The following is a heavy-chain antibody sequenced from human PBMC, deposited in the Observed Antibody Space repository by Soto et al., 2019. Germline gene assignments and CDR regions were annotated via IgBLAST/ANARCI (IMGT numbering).Heavy chain of an antibody. V-gene: IGHV3-9*01. J-gene: IGHJ4*02. Sequence: EVQLVESGGGLVQPGRSLRLSCAASGFTFDDYAMHWVRQAPGKGLEWVSGISWNSGSIGYADSVKGRFTISRDNAKNSLYLQMNSLRAEDTALYYCAKANRGYCSGGSCLGEVDYCGQGTLVTVSS. CDR3: AKANRGYCSGGSCLGEVDY. CDR2: ISWNSGSI. CDR1: GFTFDDYA. D-gene: IGHD2-15*01.